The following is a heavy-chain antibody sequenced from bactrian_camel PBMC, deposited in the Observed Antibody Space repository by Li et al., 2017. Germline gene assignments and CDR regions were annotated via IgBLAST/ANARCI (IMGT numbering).Heavy chain of an antibody. V-gene: IGHV3S6*01. J-gene: IGHJ4*01. CDR2: ISPDGTDT. CDR1: GFAFSNNW. Sequence: VQLVESGGALMQPGGSLTLSCAASGFAFSNNWMHWVRQVPGKGLEWLAYISPDGTDTRSRESGKGRFIVSRDNGKNMLYLQMNGLNFDDTGTYYCVIPLFDYRGQGTQVTVS. CDR3: VIPLFDY.